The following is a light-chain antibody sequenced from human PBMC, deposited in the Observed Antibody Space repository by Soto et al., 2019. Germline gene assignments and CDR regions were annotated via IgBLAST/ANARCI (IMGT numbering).Light chain of an antibody. CDR1: NIGFKN. J-gene: IGLJ2*01. V-gene: IGLV3-9*01. CDR2: RNT. Sequence: SYELTQPLSVSVALGQTARITCGGNNIGFKNVHWYQQKPGQAPVLVIYRNTNRPSEIPDRLSGSNSGNTATLTISRAQAGDEADYYCQVWDSSTSYVVFGGGTQLTVL. CDR3: QVWDSSTSYVV.